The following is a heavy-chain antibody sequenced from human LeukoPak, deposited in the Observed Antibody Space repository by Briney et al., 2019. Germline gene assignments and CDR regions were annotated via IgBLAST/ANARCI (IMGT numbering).Heavy chain of an antibody. Sequence: AASVKVSCKASGHTSTTYAIHWVRQAPGQGLEWMGWINAGNGNIKYSQKLQGRVTITGDTSASTAYMELSSLRSEDTAVYYCARGYCSSTSCYMDVWGQGTTVT. CDR2: INAGNGNI. J-gene: IGHJ6*02. V-gene: IGHV1-3*01. CDR3: ARGYCSSTSCYMDV. D-gene: IGHD2-2*01. CDR1: GHTSTTYA.